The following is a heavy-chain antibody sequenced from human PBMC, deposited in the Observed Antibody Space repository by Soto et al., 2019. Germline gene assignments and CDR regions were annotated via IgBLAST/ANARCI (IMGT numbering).Heavy chain of an antibody. CDR1: GGSISSYY. CDR2: IYYSGST. D-gene: IGHD2-15*01. J-gene: IGHJ4*02. Sequence: QVQLQESGPGLVKPSETLSLTCTVSGGSISSYYWSWIRQPPGKGLEWIGYIYYSGSTNYNPSLKSRVTISVYTSKNQFSLKLSSVTAADTAVYYCARGWWPSFDFWGRGTLVTVSS. V-gene: IGHV4-59*01. CDR3: ARGWWPSFDF.